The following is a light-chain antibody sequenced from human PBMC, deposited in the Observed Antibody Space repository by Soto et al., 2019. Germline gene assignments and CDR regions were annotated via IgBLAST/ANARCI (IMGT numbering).Light chain of an antibody. CDR2: GDT. CDR1: NSNIGAGYD. CDR3: QSYDSSVSGYV. V-gene: IGLV1-40*01. Sequence: QSALTQPPSVSGAPGQRVTISCTGSNSNIGAGYDVHWYQQLPGTAPKLLIFGDTNRPSGVPDRFSGSKSGTSASLAITGLQADDEADYYCQSYDSSVSGYVFGTGTKVTVL. J-gene: IGLJ1*01.